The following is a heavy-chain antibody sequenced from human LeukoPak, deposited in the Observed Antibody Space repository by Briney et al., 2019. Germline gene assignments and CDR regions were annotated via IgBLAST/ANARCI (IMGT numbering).Heavy chain of an antibody. D-gene: IGHD6-19*01. Sequence: SETLSLTCAVYGGSFSGLYWSWLRQPPGQGLEWIGEINHSGITYYNPSLKSRITMSVDTSENKFSLRLRSVTAADTAMYYCARVPSSRIEKWFDSWGQGTLVTVYS. CDR1: GGSFSGLY. V-gene: IGHV4-34*01. CDR3: ARVPSSRIEKWFDS. CDR2: INHSGIT. J-gene: IGHJ5*01.